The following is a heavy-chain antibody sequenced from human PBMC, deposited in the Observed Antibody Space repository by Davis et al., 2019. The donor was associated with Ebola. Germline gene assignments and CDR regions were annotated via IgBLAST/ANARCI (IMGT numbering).Heavy chain of an antibody. CDR3: ARGLGIVLSLTATSDFDY. Sequence: ASVKISCKASGYTFTSYYMHCGRQAPGRGLEWMGRTNPNSGGTNYAQKSQCRITMTRDTSISTAYMELSRLRSDDTALHYCARGLGIVLSLTATSDFDYWGQGTLVTVSS. CDR1: GYTFTSYY. J-gene: IGHJ4*02. CDR2: TNPNSGGT. V-gene: IGHV1-2*06. D-gene: IGHD5-12*01.